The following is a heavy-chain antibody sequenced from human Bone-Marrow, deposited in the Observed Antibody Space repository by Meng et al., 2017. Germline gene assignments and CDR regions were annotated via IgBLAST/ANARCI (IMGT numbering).Heavy chain of an antibody. Sequence: QGQLNSRGAGPSHPTRTLSIRWPCSRGRFNGYYWGVIRQPIGQGLEWFGESNHSGCTNYNPSLKSRVTISVDTSKNQFSLKLSSMTAADTAVYYCARDIRQGGNIWFDPWGQGTLVTVSS. V-gene: IGHV4-34*01. J-gene: IGHJ5*02. CDR3: ARDIRQGGNIWFDP. CDR1: RGRFNGYY. D-gene: IGHD3-16*01. CDR2: SNHSGCT.